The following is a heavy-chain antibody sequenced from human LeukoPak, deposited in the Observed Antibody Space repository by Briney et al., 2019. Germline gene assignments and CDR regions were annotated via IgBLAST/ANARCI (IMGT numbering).Heavy chain of an antibody. D-gene: IGHD3-9*01. CDR3: ARVIRYFDWLLDYYFDH. V-gene: IGHV4-38-2*01. J-gene: IGHJ4*02. CDR1: GYSISSGYY. Sequence: SETLSLTCAVSGYSISSGYYWGWIRQPPGKGLEWIGSIYHSGSTYYNPSLKSRVTISVDTSKNQFSLKLSSVTAADTAVYYCARVIRYFDWLLDYYFDHWGQGTLVTVSS. CDR2: IYHSGST.